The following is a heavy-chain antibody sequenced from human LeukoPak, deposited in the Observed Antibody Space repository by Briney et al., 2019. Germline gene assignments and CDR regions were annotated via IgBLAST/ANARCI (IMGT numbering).Heavy chain of an antibody. CDR1: GFNFSDYY. J-gene: IGHJ4*02. CDR3: ARQKRAFDY. CDR2: MSNNGSSA. V-gene: IGHV3-11*01. Sequence: GGSLRLSCAASGFNFSDYYMTWIRQAPGKGLEWLSYMSNNGSSAYYRDSAKGRFTISRDNAKNALYLEMKSLTVEDTAVYYCARQKRAFDYWGRGTLVTVST.